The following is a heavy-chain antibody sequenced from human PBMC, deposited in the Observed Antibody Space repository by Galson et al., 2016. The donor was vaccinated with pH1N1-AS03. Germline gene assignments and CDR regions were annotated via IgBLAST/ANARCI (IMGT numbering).Heavy chain of an antibody. CDR1: GFTFSSDW. J-gene: IGHJ6*02. CDR2: ITSDGSSI. Sequence: SLRLSCAASGFTFSSDWMHWVRQVPGKGLVWVSHITSDGSSISYADAVKGRFTTSRDNAKNTLYLQMNSLRAEDTAVYHCARAMYTSGWYGMDVWGQGTTVTVSS. D-gene: IGHD6-19*01. V-gene: IGHV3-74*01. CDR3: ARAMYTSGWYGMDV.